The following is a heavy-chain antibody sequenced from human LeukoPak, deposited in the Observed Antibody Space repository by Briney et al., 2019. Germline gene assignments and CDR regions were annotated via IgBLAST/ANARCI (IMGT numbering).Heavy chain of an antibody. D-gene: IGHD3-10*01. J-gene: IGHJ6*02. CDR2: IYSGGST. CDR3: ARAVREYYYYGMDV. CDR1: GFTVSSNY. Sequence: PGGPLRLSCAASGFTVSSNYMSWVRQAPGKGLEWVSVIYSGGSTYYADSVKGRFTISRDNPKNTLYLQMNSLRAEDTAVYYCARAVREYYYYGMDVWGQGTTDTVSS. V-gene: IGHV3-66*01.